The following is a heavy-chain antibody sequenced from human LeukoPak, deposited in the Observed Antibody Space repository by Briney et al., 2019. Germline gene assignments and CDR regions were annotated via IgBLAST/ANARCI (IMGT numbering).Heavy chain of an antibody. D-gene: IGHD6-13*01. J-gene: IGHJ4*02. V-gene: IGHV1-46*01. Sequence: ASVKVSCKASGYTFTSYYMHWVRQAPGQGLGWMGIINPSGGRTSHAQKFQGRVTMTRDTSISTAYMELSRLRSDDTAVYYCARGSSPIDYWGQGTLVTVSS. CDR1: GYTFTSYY. CDR2: INPSGGRT. CDR3: ARGSSPIDY.